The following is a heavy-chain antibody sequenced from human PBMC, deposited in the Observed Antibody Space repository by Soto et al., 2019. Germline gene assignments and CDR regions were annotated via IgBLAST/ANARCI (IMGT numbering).Heavy chain of an antibody. D-gene: IGHD4-17*01. CDR2: LTGSGDST. CDR3: AKGTAVTTGDMAY. V-gene: IGHV3-23*01. J-gene: IGHJ4*02. Sequence: ESGGGLVPPGGSLRLSCAASGFTFSSFAMTWVRQAPGKGLEWVSSLTGSGDSTYYADSVKGRFTISRDNSKNTLYLQMNSLRADDTALYYCAKGTAVTTGDMAYWGQGTLVTVSS. CDR1: GFTFSSFA.